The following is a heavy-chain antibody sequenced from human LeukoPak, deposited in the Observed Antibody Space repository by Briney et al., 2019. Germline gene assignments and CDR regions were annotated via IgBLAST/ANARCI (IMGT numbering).Heavy chain of an antibody. D-gene: IGHD6-25*01. CDR2: ISGGGGST. CDR1: GFTFSSYA. CDR3: AKALKLYGSAYLDAFDI. V-gene: IGHV3-23*01. Sequence: PGGSLRLSCAASGFTFSSYAMGWVRQAPGKGLEWVSAISGGGGSTYYADSVKGRFTISRDNSKNTLYLQMNSLRAEDTAVYYCAKALKLYGSAYLDAFDIWGQGTMVTVSS. J-gene: IGHJ3*02.